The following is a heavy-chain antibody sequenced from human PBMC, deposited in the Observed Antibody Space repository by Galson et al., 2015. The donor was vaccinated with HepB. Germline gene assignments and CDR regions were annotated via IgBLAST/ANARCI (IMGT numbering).Heavy chain of an antibody. CDR2: ISYDGSNK. CDR1: GFTFSSYA. V-gene: IGHV3-30-3*01. CDR3: ASARITIFGVENWFDP. D-gene: IGHD3-3*01. Sequence: SLRLSCAASGFTFSSYAMHWVRQAPGKGLEWVAVISYDGSNKYYADSVKGRFTTSRDNSKNTLYLQMNSLRAEDTAVYYCASARITIFGVENWFDPWGQGTLVTVSS. J-gene: IGHJ5*02.